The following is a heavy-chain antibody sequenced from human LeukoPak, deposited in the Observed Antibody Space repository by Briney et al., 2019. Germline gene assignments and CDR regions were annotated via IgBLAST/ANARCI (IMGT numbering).Heavy chain of an antibody. CDR2: IYPGDSDT. CDR1: GYTFSIYW. V-gene: IGHV5-51*01. Sequence: GESLEISCKASGYTFSIYWIGWVRQMPGKGLEWMGIIYPGDSDTRYSPSFQGQVTISVDKSISTAYLQWSSLKASDTAMYYCARLGRYSSSWYLEGDYWGQGTLVTVSS. D-gene: IGHD6-13*01. J-gene: IGHJ4*02. CDR3: ARLGRYSSSWYLEGDY.